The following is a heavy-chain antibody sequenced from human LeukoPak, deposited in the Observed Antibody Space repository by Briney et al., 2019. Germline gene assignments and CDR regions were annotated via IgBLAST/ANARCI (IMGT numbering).Heavy chain of an antibody. CDR2: ISYDGSNK. J-gene: IGHJ5*02. CDR1: GFTFSSYG. CDR3: AKDGASNVAVAATWWFDP. V-gene: IGHV3-30*18. D-gene: IGHD2-15*01. Sequence: PGRSLRLSCAASGFTFSSYGMHWVRQAPGKGLEWVAVISYDGSNKYYADSVKGRFTISRDNSKNTLYLQMNSLRAEDTAVYYCAKDGASNVAVAATWWFDPWGQGTLVTVSS.